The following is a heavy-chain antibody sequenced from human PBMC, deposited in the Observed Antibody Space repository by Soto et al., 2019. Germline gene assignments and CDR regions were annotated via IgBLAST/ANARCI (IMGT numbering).Heavy chain of an antibody. J-gene: IGHJ4*02. V-gene: IGHV4-31*03. Sequence: PSETLSLTCTVSGGSISSGGYYWSWIRQHPGKGLEWIGYIYYSGSTYYNPSLKSRVIISVDTSKNQFSLKLNSVTVADTAVYYCARWDSSSTGVFDYSGQGTLVIVSS. CDR1: GGSISSGGYY. CDR3: ARWDSSSTGVFDY. D-gene: IGHD6-6*01. CDR2: IYYSGST.